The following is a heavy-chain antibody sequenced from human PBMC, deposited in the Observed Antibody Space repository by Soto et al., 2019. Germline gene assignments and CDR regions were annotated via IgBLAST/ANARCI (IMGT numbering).Heavy chain of an antibody. CDR3: AKAGGFGGYWYFDL. CDR1: GFTFSRYA. D-gene: IGHD3-10*01. V-gene: IGHV3-23*01. J-gene: IGHJ2*01. CDR2: ISGSGGST. Sequence: EVQLLESGGGLVQPGGSLRLSCAASGFTFSRYAMSWVRQAPGKVLEWVSAISGSGGSTYYADSVKGRFTISRDNSKNTLYLQMNSLRAEDTAVYYCAKAGGFGGYWYFDLWGRGTLVTVSS.